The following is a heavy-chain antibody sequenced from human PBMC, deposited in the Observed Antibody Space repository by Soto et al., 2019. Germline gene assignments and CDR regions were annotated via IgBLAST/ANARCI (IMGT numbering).Heavy chain of an antibody. CDR1: GYTYISYG. CDR3: ARCGTMVPWDYYYMDV. Sequence: ASVKVSCKASGYTYISYGISWVRQAPGQGLEWMGWISAYNGNTNYAQKLQGRVTMTTDTSTSTAYMELRSLRSDDTAVYYCARCGTMVPWDYYYMDVWGKGTTVTVSS. CDR2: ISAYNGNT. V-gene: IGHV1-18*01. D-gene: IGHD1-1*01. J-gene: IGHJ6*03.